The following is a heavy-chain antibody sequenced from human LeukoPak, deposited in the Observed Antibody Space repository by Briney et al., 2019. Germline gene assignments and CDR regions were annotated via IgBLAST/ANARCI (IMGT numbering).Heavy chain of an antibody. J-gene: IGHJ4*02. V-gene: IGHV3-21*01. CDR2: ISSSSSYI. CDR1: GFTFSSYS. Sequence: GGTLRLSCAASGFTFSSYSMNWVRQAPGKGLEWVSSISSSSSYIYYADSVKGRFTISRDNAKNSLYLQMNSLRAEDTAVYYCARDARYYDSSGYSDYWGQGTLVTVSS. CDR3: ARDARYYDSSGYSDY. D-gene: IGHD3-22*01.